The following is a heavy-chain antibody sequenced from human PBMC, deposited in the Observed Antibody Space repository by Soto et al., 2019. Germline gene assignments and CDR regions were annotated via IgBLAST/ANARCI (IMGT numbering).Heavy chain of an antibody. CDR3: ARSETYSDRYYYGMDV. CDR1: GYSFTSYW. D-gene: IGHD4-4*01. Sequence: PGESLKISCKGSGYSFTSYWIGWVRQMPGKGLEWMGIIYPGDSDTRYSPSFQGQVTISADKSISTAYLQWSSLKASDTAMYYCARSETYSDRYYYGMDVWGQGTTVTVSS. V-gene: IGHV5-51*01. J-gene: IGHJ6*02. CDR2: IYPGDSDT.